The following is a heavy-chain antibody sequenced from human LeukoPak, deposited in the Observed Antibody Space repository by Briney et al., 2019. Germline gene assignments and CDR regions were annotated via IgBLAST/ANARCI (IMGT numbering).Heavy chain of an antibody. J-gene: IGHJ4*02. Sequence: PGGSLRLSCAASGFTLSDYYMSWIRQAPGKGLEWVSYISSSGSTIYYADSVKGRFTISRDNAKNSLYLQMNSLRAEDTAVYYCARDRVDIVVVPAAMLRFDYWGQGTLVTVSS. CDR3: ARDRVDIVVVPAAMLRFDY. CDR1: GFTLSDYY. D-gene: IGHD2-2*01. CDR2: ISSSGSTI. V-gene: IGHV3-11*01.